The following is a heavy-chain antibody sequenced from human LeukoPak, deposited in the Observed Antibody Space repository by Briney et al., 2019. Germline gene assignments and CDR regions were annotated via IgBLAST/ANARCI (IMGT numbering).Heavy chain of an antibody. CDR3: ARVVHPYDYESSGLTYDAFDI. Sequence: ASVKVSCKASGYTFTSYSMNWVRQAPGQGLEWLGWIDTNTGNPTYAQGFTGRFVFSLDTSVNTAYLQISSLKAEDTAVYYCARVVHPYDYESSGLTYDAFDIWGQGTMVTVSS. J-gene: IGHJ3*02. V-gene: IGHV7-4-1*02. D-gene: IGHD3-22*01. CDR2: IDTNTGNP. CDR1: GYTFTSYS.